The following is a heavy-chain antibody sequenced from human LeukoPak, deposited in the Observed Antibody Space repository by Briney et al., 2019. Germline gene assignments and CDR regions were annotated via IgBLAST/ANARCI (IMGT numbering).Heavy chain of an antibody. Sequence: ASVKVSCKASGYTFTGYYMHWVRQAPGQGLEWMGWINPNSGGTNYAQKFQGRVTMTRDTSISTAHMELSRLRSDDTAVYYCARLIVEQSYYFDYWGQGTLVTVSS. CDR2: INPNSGGT. V-gene: IGHV1-2*02. D-gene: IGHD3-16*02. J-gene: IGHJ4*02. CDR3: ARLIVEQSYYFDY. CDR1: GYTFTGYY.